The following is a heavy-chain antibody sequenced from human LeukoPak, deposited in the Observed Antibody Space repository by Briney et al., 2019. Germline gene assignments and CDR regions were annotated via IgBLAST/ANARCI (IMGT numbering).Heavy chain of an antibody. CDR1: GGSFSAYY. J-gene: IGHJ6*03. CDR2: VNHSGST. D-gene: IGHD3-10*01. CDR3: ARRFRYYGSGSYNRGYYYYYMDV. V-gene: IGHV4-34*01. Sequence: SETLSLTCAVYGGSFSAYYWSWIRQPPGKGLEWIGEVNHSGSTNYNPYFKSRVTISVDTSKNQFSLKLSSVTAADTAVYYCARRFRYYGSGSYNRGYYYYYMDVWGKGTTVTISS.